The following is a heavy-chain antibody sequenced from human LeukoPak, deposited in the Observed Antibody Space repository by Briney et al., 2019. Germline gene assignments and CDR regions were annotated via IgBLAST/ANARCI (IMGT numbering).Heavy chain of an antibody. CDR2: ISSSGSTI. Sequence: GGSLRLSCAASGFTFSNAWMSWVRQAPGKGLEWVSYISSSGSTIYYADSVKGRFTISRDNAKNSLYLQMNSLRAEDTAVYYCARDTVFGVVTDYWGQGTLVTVSS. CDR3: ARDTVFGVVTDY. D-gene: IGHD3-3*01. J-gene: IGHJ4*02. V-gene: IGHV3-11*04. CDR1: GFTFSNAW.